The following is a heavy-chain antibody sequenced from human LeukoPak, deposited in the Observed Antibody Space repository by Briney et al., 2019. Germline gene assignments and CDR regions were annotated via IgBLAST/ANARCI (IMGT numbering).Heavy chain of an antibody. CDR3: ARDQYYYDSSGYITLDY. CDR2: IYTSGST. D-gene: IGHD3-22*01. V-gene: IGHV4-4*07. CDR1: GGSISSYY. Sequence: SETLPLTCTVSGGSISSYYWSWIRQPAGKGLEWIGRIYTSGSTNYNPSLKSRVTMSVDTSKNQFSLKLSSVTAADTAVYYCARDQYYYDSSGYITLDYWGQGTLVTVSS. J-gene: IGHJ4*02.